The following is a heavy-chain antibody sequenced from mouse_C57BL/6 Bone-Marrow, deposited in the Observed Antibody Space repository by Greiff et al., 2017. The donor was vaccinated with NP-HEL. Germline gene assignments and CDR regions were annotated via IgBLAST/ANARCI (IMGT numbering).Heavy chain of an antibody. V-gene: IGHV1-74*01. CDR3: AIHEYDDDWYFDV. Sequence: QVQLQQPGAELVKPGASVKVSCKASGYTFTSYWMHWVKQRPGQGLEWIGRIHPSDSDTNYNQKFKGKATLTVDKSSSTAYMQLSSLTSEDSAVYYCAIHEYDDDWYFDVWGTGTTVTVSS. J-gene: IGHJ1*03. D-gene: IGHD2-4*01. CDR2: IHPSDSDT. CDR1: GYTFTSYW.